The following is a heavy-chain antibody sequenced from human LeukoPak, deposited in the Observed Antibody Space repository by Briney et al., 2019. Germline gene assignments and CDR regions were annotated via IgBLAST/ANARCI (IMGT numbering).Heavy chain of an antibody. CDR2: IYTSGST. CDR1: GGSISSGGYS. J-gene: IGHJ2*01. Sequence: SETLSLTCAVSGGSISSGGYSWSWIRQPAGKGLEWIGRIYTSGSTNYNPSLKSRVTMSLDTSKNQFSLNLSSVTAADTAVYYCAKHPWFGEFWYFDLWGRGTLVTVSS. D-gene: IGHD3-10*01. V-gene: IGHV4-61*02. CDR3: AKHPWFGEFWYFDL.